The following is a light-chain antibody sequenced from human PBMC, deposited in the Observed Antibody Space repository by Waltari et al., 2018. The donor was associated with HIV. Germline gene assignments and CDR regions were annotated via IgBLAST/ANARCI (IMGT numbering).Light chain of an antibody. CDR1: SSNIGAGYD. Sequence: QSVLTQPPSVSGAPGQRVTMSCTGSSSNIGAGYDVHWYQQLPGTAPKLLIYGNPKRPSGVPDRFSGSKSGTSASRAITGLQAEDEADYYCQSYDSSLSGVVFGGGTKLTVL. CDR3: QSYDSSLSGVV. CDR2: GNP. V-gene: IGLV1-40*01. J-gene: IGLJ2*01.